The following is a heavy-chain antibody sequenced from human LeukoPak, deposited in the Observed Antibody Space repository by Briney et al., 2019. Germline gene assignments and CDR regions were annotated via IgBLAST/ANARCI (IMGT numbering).Heavy chain of an antibody. D-gene: IGHD5-18*01. J-gene: IGHJ4*02. CDR2: IIPILGIA. CDR3: ASGEEYSYGYRFDY. Sequence: SVKVSCKASGGTFSSYTISWVRQAPGQGLEWMGRIIPILGIANYAQKFQGRVTITRDTSASTAYMELSSLRSEDTAVYYCASGEEYSYGYRFDYWGQGTLVTVSS. V-gene: IGHV1-69*02. CDR1: GGTFSSYT.